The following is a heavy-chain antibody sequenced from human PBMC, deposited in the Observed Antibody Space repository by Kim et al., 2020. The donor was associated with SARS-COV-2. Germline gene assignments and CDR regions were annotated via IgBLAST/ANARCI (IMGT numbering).Heavy chain of an antibody. V-gene: IGHV3-23*01. Sequence: YAASVKGRFTISRDNSKNTVYLKTNSLRAEDTAVTYCAKTAQGDSWGQGTLVTVSS. J-gene: IGHJ4*02. D-gene: IGHD2-21*02. CDR3: AKTAQGDS.